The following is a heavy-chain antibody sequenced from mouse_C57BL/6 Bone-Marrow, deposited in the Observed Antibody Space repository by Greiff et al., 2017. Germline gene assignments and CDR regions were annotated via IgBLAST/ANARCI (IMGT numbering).Heavy chain of an antibody. CDR1: GYTFTSYW. Sequence: QVQLQQSGAELAKPGASVKLSCKASGYTFTSYWMPWVKQRPGQGLEWIGYINPSSGYTKYNQKFKDKATLTADKSSSTAYMQLSRLKYEDSAVYYCASGAMRLRRRPLYAMDYWGQGTSGTVSS. V-gene: IGHV1-7*01. CDR2: INPSSGYT. J-gene: IGHJ4*01. D-gene: IGHD3-2*02. CDR3: ASGAMRLRRRPLYAMDY.